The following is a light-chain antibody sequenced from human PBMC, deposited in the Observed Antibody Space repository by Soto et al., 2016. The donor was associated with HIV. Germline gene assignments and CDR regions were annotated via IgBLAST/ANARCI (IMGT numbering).Light chain of an antibody. CDR1: QDIRNY. J-gene: IGKJ1*01. V-gene: IGKV1-33*01. Sequence: DIQVTQSPSSLSASVGDRVVITCQASQDIRNYLNWYQQMPGKAPKLLIYDASHLDTGVPSRFSGSGSGTDFTLTLSSVQPDDVGTYYCQQYNTVPWTFGQGTKLEMK. CDR2: DAS. CDR3: QQYNTVPWT.